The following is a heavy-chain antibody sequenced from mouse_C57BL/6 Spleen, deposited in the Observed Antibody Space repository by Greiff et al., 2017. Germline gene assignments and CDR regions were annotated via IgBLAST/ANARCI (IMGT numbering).Heavy chain of an antibody. CDR2: IDPSDSYT. Sequence: QVQLQQPGAELVMPGASVKLSCKASGYTFTSYWMHWVKQRPGQGLEWIGEIDPSDSYTNYNQKFKGKSTLTGDKSSSTAYMQLSSLTSEDSAVYYCARRTTVVAHGYFDVWGTGTTVTVSS. V-gene: IGHV1-69*01. CDR1: GYTFTSYW. J-gene: IGHJ1*03. CDR3: ARRTTVVAHGYFDV. D-gene: IGHD1-1*01.